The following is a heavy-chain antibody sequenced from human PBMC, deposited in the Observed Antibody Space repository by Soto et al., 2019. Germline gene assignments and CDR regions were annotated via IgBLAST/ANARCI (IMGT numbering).Heavy chain of an antibody. Sequence: SETLSLTCTVSGGSISSGDYYWSWIRQPPGKGLEWIGYIYYSGSTYYNPSLKSRVTISVDTSKNQFSLKLSSVTAADTAVYYCARDRVAARHLNNWFDPWGQGTLVTVSS. V-gene: IGHV4-30-4*01. CDR3: ARDRVAARHLNNWFDP. CDR1: GGSISSGDYY. D-gene: IGHD6-6*01. J-gene: IGHJ5*02. CDR2: IYYSGST.